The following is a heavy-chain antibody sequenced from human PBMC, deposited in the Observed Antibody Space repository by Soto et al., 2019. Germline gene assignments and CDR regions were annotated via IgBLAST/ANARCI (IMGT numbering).Heavy chain of an antibody. D-gene: IGHD5-18*01. CDR2: IYYSGST. CDR3: ARDARYSYGYYAY. V-gene: IGHV4-30-4*01. CDR1: GGSISSGDYY. Sequence: SETLSLTCTVSGGSISSGDYYWSWIRQPPGKGLEWIGYIYYSGSTYYNPSLKSRVTISVDTSKNQFSLKLSSVTAADTAVYYCARDARYSYGYYAYWGQGTLVTVSS. J-gene: IGHJ4*02.